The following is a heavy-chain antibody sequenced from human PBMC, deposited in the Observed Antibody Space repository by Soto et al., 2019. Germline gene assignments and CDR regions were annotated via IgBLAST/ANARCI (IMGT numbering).Heavy chain of an antibody. V-gene: IGHV3-48*02. Sequence: GGSLRLSCAASGFMFSSYTINWVRQAPGKGLEWVSSISSTSYTIYYADSVKGRFTISRENAKNSLYLQMDSLRDEDTAVYYCAREEAGYSFGMDVWGQGTTVTAP. CDR2: ISSTSYTI. CDR3: AREEAGYSFGMDV. CDR1: GFMFSSYT. J-gene: IGHJ6*02. D-gene: IGHD6-25*01.